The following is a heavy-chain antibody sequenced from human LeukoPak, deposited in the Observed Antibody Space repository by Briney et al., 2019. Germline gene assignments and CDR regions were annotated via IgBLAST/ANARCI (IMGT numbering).Heavy chain of an antibody. CDR2: IYTSGST. Sequence: SETLSLTCTVSGGSISSGSYYWSWIRQPAGKGLEWIGRIYTSGSTNYNPSLKSRATISVDTSKNQFSLKLSSVTAADTAVYYCARGDGYKDFDYWGQGTLVTVSS. CDR1: GGSISSGSYY. CDR3: ARGDGYKDFDY. V-gene: IGHV4-61*02. J-gene: IGHJ4*02. D-gene: IGHD5-24*01.